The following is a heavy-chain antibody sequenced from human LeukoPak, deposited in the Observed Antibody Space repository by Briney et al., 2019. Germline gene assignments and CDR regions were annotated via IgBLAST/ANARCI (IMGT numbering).Heavy chain of an antibody. CDR1: GFTFSSYA. CDR2: ISSSSSYI. Sequence: GGSLRLSCAASGFTFSSYAMSWVRQAPGKGLEWVSSISSSSSYIYYADSVKGRFTISRDNAKNSLYLQMNSLRAEDTAVYYCARVRDGYNPPFDYWGQGTLVTVSS. CDR3: ARVRDGYNPPFDY. V-gene: IGHV3-21*01. J-gene: IGHJ4*02. D-gene: IGHD5-24*01.